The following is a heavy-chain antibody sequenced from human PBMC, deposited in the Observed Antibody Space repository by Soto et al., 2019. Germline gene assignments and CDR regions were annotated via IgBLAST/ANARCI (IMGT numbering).Heavy chain of an antibody. CDR3: ARGGRWLGRETRWFDP. D-gene: IGHD6-19*01. J-gene: IGHJ5*02. CDR1: GFTFSSYE. Sequence: EVQLVESGGGLVQPGGSLRLSCAASGFTFSSYEMNWVRQAPGKGLEWVSYISSSGSTIYYADSVKGRFTISRDNAKNSLYLQMNSLRAEDTAVYYCARGGRWLGRETRWFDPWGQGTLVTVSS. CDR2: ISSSGSTI. V-gene: IGHV3-48*03.